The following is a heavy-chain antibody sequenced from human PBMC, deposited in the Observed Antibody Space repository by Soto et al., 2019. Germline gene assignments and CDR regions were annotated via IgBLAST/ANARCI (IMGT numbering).Heavy chain of an antibody. V-gene: IGHV3-21*01. CDR2: ISSSSSYI. Sequence: GGSLRLSCAASGFTFSSYSMNWVRQAPGKGLEWVSSISSSSSYIYYADSVKGRFTISRDNAKNSLYLQMNSLRAEDTAVYYCARDVAYCGGDCYYYYYGMDVWGQGTTVTVSS. CDR3: ARDVAYCGGDCYYYYYGMDV. J-gene: IGHJ6*02. D-gene: IGHD2-21*02. CDR1: GFTFSSYS.